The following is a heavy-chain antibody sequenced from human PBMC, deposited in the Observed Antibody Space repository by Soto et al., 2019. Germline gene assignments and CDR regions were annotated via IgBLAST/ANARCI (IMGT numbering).Heavy chain of an antibody. V-gene: IGHV3-15*01. CDR2: IKGKTDGGTT. CDR1: GFTFTNAW. D-gene: IGHD6-19*01. CDR3: TTYSSGWG. Sequence: GGSLRLSCAASGFTFTNAWMSWVRQAPGKGLEWVGRIKGKTDGGTTDYAAPVKGRFTISRDDSKNTLYLQMNSLKTEDTAVYYCTTYSSGWGWGQGTLVTVSS. J-gene: IGHJ4*02.